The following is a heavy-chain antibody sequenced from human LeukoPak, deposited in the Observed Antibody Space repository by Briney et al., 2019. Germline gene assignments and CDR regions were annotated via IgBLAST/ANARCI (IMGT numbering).Heavy chain of an antibody. V-gene: IGHV3-11*01. J-gene: IGHJ4*02. CDR1: GLTFIDSY. D-gene: IGHD1-26*01. CDR2: ISSSGSTI. CDR3: ARDTRVGATRSDY. Sequence: GGSLRLSCAASGLTFIDSYMSWIRQAPGKGPEWVSYISSSGSTIYYADSVKGRFTISRDNAKNSLYLQMNSLRAEDTAVYYCARDTRVGATRSDYWGQGTLVTVSS.